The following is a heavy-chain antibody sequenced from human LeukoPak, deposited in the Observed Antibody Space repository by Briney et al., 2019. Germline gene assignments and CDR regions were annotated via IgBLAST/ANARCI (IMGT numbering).Heavy chain of an antibody. CDR2: INHSGST. Sequence: PSETLSLTCAVYGGSFSGYYWSWIRQPPGKGLEWIGEINHSGSTNYNPSLKSRVTISVDTSKNQFSLKLSSVTAADTAVYYCARVAGTTEYSSKAYYFDYWGQGTLVTVSS. D-gene: IGHD6-6*01. CDR3: ARVAGTTEYSSKAYYFDY. V-gene: IGHV4-34*01. J-gene: IGHJ4*02. CDR1: GGSFSGYY.